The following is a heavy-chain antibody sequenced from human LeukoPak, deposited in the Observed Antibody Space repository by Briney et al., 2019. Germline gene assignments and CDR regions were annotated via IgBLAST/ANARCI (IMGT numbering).Heavy chain of an antibody. D-gene: IGHD4-17*01. V-gene: IGHV1-2*02. CDR2: INPNSGGT. Sequence: ASVKGSCKASVYTFTGYYMHWVRQAPGQGLEWMGWINPNSGGTNYAQKFQGRVTMTRDTSISTAYMELSRLRSDDTAVYYCARDDYGDYVLFDPWGQGTLVTVSS. CDR1: VYTFTGYY. CDR3: ARDDYGDYVLFDP. J-gene: IGHJ5*02.